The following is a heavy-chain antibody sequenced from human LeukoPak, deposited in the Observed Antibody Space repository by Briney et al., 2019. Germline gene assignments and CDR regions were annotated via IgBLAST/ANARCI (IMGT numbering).Heavy chain of an antibody. CDR3: AEDYAWRSSGRLDY. CDR2: ISWNSGSI. D-gene: IGHD6-6*01. V-gene: IGHV3-9*03. CDR1: GFTFDDYA. Sequence: PGGSLRLSCAASGFTFDDYAMHWVRQAPGKGLEWVSGISWNSGSIGYADSVKGRFTISRDNAKNSLYLQMNSLRAEDMALYYCAEDYAWRSSGRLDYWGQGTLVTVSS. J-gene: IGHJ4*02.